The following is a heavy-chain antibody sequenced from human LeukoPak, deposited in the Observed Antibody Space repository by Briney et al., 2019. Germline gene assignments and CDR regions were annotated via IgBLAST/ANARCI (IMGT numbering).Heavy chain of an antibody. D-gene: IGHD1-26*01. CDR3: ARDSGGSYYGYYYYGMDV. Sequence: GGSLRLSCAASGFTFSSYWMSWVRQAPGKGLEWVANIKQDGSEKYYVDSVKGRFTISRDNAKNSLYLQMNSLRAEDTAVYYCARDSGGSYYGYYYYGMDVWGQGTTVTVSS. CDR2: IKQDGSEK. V-gene: IGHV3-7*01. J-gene: IGHJ6*02. CDR1: GFTFSSYW.